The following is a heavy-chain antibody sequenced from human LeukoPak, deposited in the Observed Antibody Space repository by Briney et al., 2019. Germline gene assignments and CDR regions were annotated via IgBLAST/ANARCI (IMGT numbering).Heavy chain of an antibody. V-gene: IGHV3-33*01. Sequence: GGSLRLSCAASGFTFSSYGMHWVRQAPGKGLEWVAVIWYDGSNKYYADSVKGRFTISRDNSKNTLYLQMNSLRAEDTAVYYCARDLLFGDTAMVTGFDYWGQGTLVTVSS. CDR1: GFTFSSYG. J-gene: IGHJ4*02. D-gene: IGHD5-18*01. CDR3: ARDLLFGDTAMVTGFDY. CDR2: IWYDGSNK.